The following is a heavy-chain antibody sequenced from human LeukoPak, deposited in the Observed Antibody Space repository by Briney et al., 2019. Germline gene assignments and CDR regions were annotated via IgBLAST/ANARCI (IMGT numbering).Heavy chain of an antibody. V-gene: IGHV3-72*01. CDR1: GFTFSSCA. Sequence: PGGSLRLSCAASGFTFSSCAMSWVRQAPGKGLEWVGQTRNKANNYATEYAASVKDRFTISRDDSRKSVYLQMDSLKTEDTAVYYCARWRSGSCSDWGQGTRVTVSS. D-gene: IGHD2-15*01. CDR2: TRNKANNYAT. CDR3: ARWRSGSCSD. J-gene: IGHJ4*02.